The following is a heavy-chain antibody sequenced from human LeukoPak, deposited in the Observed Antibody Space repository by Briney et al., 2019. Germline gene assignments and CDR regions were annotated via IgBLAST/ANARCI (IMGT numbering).Heavy chain of an antibody. V-gene: IGHV3-23*01. Sequence: PGGSLRLSCAASGFTFSSYAMSWVRQAPGKGLEWVSAISGSGGSTYYADSVKGRFTISRDNSKNTLYLQMNSLRAEDTAVYYCARQLGYCSAGTCYFDSWGLGTQVAVSS. CDR1: GFTFSSYA. D-gene: IGHD2-15*01. J-gene: IGHJ4*02. CDR2: ISGSGGST. CDR3: ARQLGYCSAGTCYFDS.